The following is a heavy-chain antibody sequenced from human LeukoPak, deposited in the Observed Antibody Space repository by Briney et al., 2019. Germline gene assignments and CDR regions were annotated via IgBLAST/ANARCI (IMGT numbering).Heavy chain of an antibody. V-gene: IGHV3-23*01. CDR2: ISGSGGST. Sequence: GGSLRLSCAAAGFTFSSYAMSWVRQAPGKGLEWVSAISGSGGSTYYADSVKGRFTISRDNSKNTLYLQMNSLRAEDTAVYYCAKTPGIAAAGTDYFDYWGQGTLVTVSS. CDR1: GFTFSSYA. D-gene: IGHD6-13*01. J-gene: IGHJ4*02. CDR3: AKTPGIAAAGTDYFDY.